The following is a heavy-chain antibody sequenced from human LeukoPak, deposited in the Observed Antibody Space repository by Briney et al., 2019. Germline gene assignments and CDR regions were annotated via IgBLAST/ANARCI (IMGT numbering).Heavy chain of an antibody. CDR2: MTAIGSTT. CDR3: AKANIVSTIGWYFDL. D-gene: IGHD5/OR15-5a*01. CDR1: GFTLTTYT. Sequence: GGSLRLSCAASGFTLTTYTIGWVRQVPGKGLEWVSLMTAIGSTTYYADSVKGRFTISRDSSTSTLYLQMNTLRAEDTAVYYCAKANIVSTIGWYFDLWGRGTLVTVS. V-gene: IGHV3-23*01. J-gene: IGHJ2*01.